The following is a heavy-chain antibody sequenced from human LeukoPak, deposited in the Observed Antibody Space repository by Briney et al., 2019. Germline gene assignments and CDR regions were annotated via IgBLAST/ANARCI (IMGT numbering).Heavy chain of an antibody. D-gene: IGHD2-15*01. V-gene: IGHV1-3*01. J-gene: IGHJ4*02. Sequence: GASVKVSCKASGYTFTSYAMHWVRQAPGQRLEWMGWINAGNGNTKYPQKFQGRVTITRDTSASTAYMELSSLRSEDTAVYYCARTPRGSHFDYWGQGTLVTVSS. CDR2: INAGNGNT. CDR1: GYTFTSYA. CDR3: ARTPRGSHFDY.